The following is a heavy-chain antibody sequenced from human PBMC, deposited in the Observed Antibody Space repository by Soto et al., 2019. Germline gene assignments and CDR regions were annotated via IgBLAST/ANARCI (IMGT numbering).Heavy chain of an antibody. CDR3: ARASDTAMTIDY. CDR2: INHSGST. D-gene: IGHD5-18*01. V-gene: IGHV4-34*01. CDR1: GGAFSGYY. Sequence: SGTLSLPCAVYGGAFSGYYWGWVRQPPGKGLEWIGEINHSGSTNYNPSLKSRVTMSVDTSKNQFSLKLSSVTAADTAVYYCARASDTAMTIDYWGQGTLVTVSS. J-gene: IGHJ4*02.